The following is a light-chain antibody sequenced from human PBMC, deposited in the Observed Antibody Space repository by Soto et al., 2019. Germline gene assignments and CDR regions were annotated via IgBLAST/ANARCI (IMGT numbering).Light chain of an antibody. Sequence: IHVTQARSSLPASVGYRVSITCRSSQTIGNYLNWYQQRPGKAPNLLISAASTLQSGVPSRFSGSGSGTDFTLTITSLQPEDFATYYCQQSYNTPRTFGQGTKVDIK. V-gene: IGKV1-39*01. CDR2: AAS. CDR1: QTIGNY. CDR3: QQSYNTPRT. J-gene: IGKJ1*01.